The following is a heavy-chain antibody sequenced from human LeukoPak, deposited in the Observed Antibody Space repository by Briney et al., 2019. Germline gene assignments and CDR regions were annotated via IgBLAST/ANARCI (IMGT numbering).Heavy chain of an antibody. CDR2: IQFDGSNE. D-gene: IGHD2-15*01. CDR1: GFIFSTYG. J-gene: IGHJ4*02. Sequence: GGSLRLSCTASGFIFSTYGMHWVRQAPGKGLEWVAFIQFDGSNEFYAASVKGRFTISRDNSRNTLYLQMNRLRIEDTSVYYCAEDQKLQPFHYWGQGTLVTVSS. V-gene: IGHV3-30*02. CDR3: AEDQKLQPFHY.